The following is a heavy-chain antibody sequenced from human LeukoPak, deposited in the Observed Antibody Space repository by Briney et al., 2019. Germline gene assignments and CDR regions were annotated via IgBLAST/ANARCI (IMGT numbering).Heavy chain of an antibody. CDR1: GGSISSGDYY. Sequence: PSETLSLTCTVSGGSISSGDYYWRWIRQPPGKGLEWIGYIYYSGSTYYNPSLKSRVTISVDTSKNQFSLKLSSVTAADTAVYYCARGVTQLWPPYFDYWGQGTLVTVSS. J-gene: IGHJ4*02. CDR3: ARGVTQLWPPYFDY. V-gene: IGHV4-30-4*01. D-gene: IGHD5-18*01. CDR2: IYYSGST.